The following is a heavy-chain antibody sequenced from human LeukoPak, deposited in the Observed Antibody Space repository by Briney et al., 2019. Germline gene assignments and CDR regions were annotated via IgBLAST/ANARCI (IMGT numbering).Heavy chain of an antibody. CDR1: GFTFSSYW. CDR3: ARGDGDCSGGSCYLEYFQH. CDR2: IKQDGSEK. D-gene: IGHD2-15*01. Sequence: GGSLRLSCAASGFTFSSYWMSWVRQAPGKGLEWVANIKQDGSEKYYVDSVKGRFTISRYNAKNSLYLQMNSLRAEDTAVYYCARGDGDCSGGSCYLEYFQHWGQGTLVTVSS. V-gene: IGHV3-7*01. J-gene: IGHJ1*01.